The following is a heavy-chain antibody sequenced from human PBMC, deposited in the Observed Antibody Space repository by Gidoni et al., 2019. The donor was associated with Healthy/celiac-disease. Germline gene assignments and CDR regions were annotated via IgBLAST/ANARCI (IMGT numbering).Heavy chain of an antibody. D-gene: IGHD3-22*01. J-gene: IGHJ6*02. CDR2: ISSSSSYI. CDR3: ASSDSSGYHYYGMDV. CDR1: GFTFSSYS. Sequence: EVQLVESGGGLVKPGGSLRLSCAASGFTFSSYSMNWVRQAPGKGLEWVSSISSSSSYIYYADSVKGRFTISRDNAKNSLYLQMNSLRAEDTAVYYCASSDSSGYHYYGMDVWGQGTTVTVSS. V-gene: IGHV3-21*01.